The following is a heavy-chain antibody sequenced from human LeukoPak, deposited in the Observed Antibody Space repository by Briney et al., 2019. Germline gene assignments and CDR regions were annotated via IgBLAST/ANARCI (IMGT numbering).Heavy chain of an antibody. D-gene: IGHD3-22*01. CDR1: GFTVSSNY. CDR2: IYSGGST. V-gene: IGHV3-66*01. J-gene: IGHJ3*02. Sequence: GGSLRLSCAASGFTVSSNYMSWVRQAPGKGLEWVSVIYSGGSTYYADSAKGRFTISRDNSKNTLYLQMNSLRAEDTAVYYCASGNWGYDSSGYPAIWGQGTMVTVSS. CDR3: ASGNWGYDSSGYPAI.